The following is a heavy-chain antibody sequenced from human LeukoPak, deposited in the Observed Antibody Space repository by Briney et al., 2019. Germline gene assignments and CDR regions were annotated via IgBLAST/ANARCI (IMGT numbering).Heavy chain of an antibody. J-gene: IGHJ4*02. CDR2: IYHSGST. V-gene: IGHV4-30-2*01. Sequence: SETLSLTCAVSGGSISSGGYSWSWIRQPPGKGLEWIGYIYHSGSTYYNPSLKSRVTISVDRSKNQFSLKLSSVTAADTAVYYCASTTVVPAASYWGQGTLVTVSS. CDR1: GGSISSGGYS. CDR3: ASTTVVPAASY. D-gene: IGHD2-2*01.